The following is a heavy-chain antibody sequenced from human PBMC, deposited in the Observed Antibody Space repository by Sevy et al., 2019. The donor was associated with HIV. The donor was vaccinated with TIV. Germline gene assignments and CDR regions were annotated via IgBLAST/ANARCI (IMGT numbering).Heavy chain of an antibody. D-gene: IGHD2-15*01. Sequence: ASVKVSCKASGDTFNTFDINWVRQAPGQGLEWMGWLSTKRGTTGFAQKFQGRLTMTRDTSINTDYMELSSLTSEDTDVYYGARGGSGDVVNYGNPDYGMDVLGKWTTVSFSS. CDR3: ARGGSGDVVNYGNPDYGMDV. V-gene: IGHV1-8*02. CDR1: GDTFNTFD. J-gene: IGHJ6*04. CDR2: LSTKRGTT.